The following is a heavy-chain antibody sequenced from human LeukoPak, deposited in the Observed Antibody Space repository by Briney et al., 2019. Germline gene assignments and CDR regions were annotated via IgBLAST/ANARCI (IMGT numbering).Heavy chain of an antibody. CDR2: ISSSSSYI. V-gene: IGHV3-21*01. CDR3: ARGYCSGGSCYGAFDI. D-gene: IGHD2-15*01. Sequence: GGSPRLSCAASGFTFSSYSMNWVRQAPGKGLEWVSSISSSSSYIYYADSVKGRFTISRDNAKNSLYLQMNSLRAEDTAVYYCARGYCSGGSCYGAFDIWGQGTMVTVSS. J-gene: IGHJ3*02. CDR1: GFTFSSYS.